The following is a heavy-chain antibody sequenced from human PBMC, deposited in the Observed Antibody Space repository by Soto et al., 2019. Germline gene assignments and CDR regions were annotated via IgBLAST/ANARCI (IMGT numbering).Heavy chain of an antibody. CDR3: ARYSSSWYYYYYGMDV. CDR1: GGSISSSSYY. D-gene: IGHD6-13*01. J-gene: IGHJ6*02. CDR2: IYYSGST. Sequence: QLQLQESGPGLVKPSETLSLTCTVSGGSISSSSYYWGWIRQPPGKGLEWIGSIYYSGSTYYNPSRKSRVTISVDTSKNQFSLKLSSVTAADTAVYYCARYSSSWYYYYYGMDVWGQGTTVTVSS. V-gene: IGHV4-39*01.